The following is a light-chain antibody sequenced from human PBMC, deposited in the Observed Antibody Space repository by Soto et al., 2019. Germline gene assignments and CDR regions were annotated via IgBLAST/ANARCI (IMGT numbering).Light chain of an antibody. J-gene: IGKJ4*01. CDR1: QDIRYD. CDR2: GAS. V-gene: IGKV1-6*01. CDR3: LQDYTYPLT. Sequence: AIQMTQSPSSLSASVGDRVTITCRASQDIRYDLGWYQQKPGKAPNLLIYGASILESGVPSRFSGSGSGTDFTLTISSLQPEDFASYFCLQDYTYPLTFGGGTKVEIK.